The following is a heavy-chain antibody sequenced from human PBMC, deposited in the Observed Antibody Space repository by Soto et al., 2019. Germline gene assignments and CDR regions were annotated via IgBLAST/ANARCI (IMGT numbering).Heavy chain of an antibody. CDR3: ARGSFYSNYRYNWFDP. V-gene: IGHV1-69*13. CDR2: IIPIFGTA. J-gene: IGHJ5*02. D-gene: IGHD4-4*01. CDR1: GGTFSSYA. Sequence: ASVKVSCKASGGTFSSYAISWVRQAPGQGLEWMGGIIPIFGTANYAQKFQGRVRITGDESTSTAYMELSSLRSEDTAVYYCARGSFYSNYRYNWFDPWGQGTLVTVSS.